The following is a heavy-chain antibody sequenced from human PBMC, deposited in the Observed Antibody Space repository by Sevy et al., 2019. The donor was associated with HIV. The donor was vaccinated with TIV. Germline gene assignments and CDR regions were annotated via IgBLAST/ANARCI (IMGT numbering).Heavy chain of an antibody. J-gene: IGHJ3*02. CDR2: IGTLTDT. D-gene: IGHD6-13*01. Sequence: GGSLRLSCVASGFTFSTYDMHWVRQVTGKGLEWVSGIGTLTDTYYPDSVKGRFIISRENAKNSLYLQMNSLRAGDTAVYYCARACAAAGGKLGPIDAFDIWGQGTLVTVSS. CDR1: GFTFSTYD. V-gene: IGHV3-13*01. CDR3: ARACAAAGGKLGPIDAFDI.